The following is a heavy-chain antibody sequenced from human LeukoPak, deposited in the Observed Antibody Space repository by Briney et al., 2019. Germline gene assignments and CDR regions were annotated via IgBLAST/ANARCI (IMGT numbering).Heavy chain of an antibody. V-gene: IGHV1-69*04. CDR1: GGTFSSYA. D-gene: IGHD2-21*02. J-gene: IGHJ3*02. CDR3: ARDSTADDAFDI. Sequence: AVKVSCKASGGTFSSYAISWVRQAPGQGLEWMGRIIPILGIANYAQKFQGRVTITADKSTSTAYVELSSLRSEDTAVYYCARDSTADDAFDIWGQGTMVTVSS. CDR2: IIPILGIA.